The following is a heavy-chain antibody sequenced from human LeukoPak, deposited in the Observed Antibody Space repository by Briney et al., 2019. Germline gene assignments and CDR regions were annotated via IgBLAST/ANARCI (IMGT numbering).Heavy chain of an antibody. D-gene: IGHD4-17*01. V-gene: IGHV4-59*01. J-gene: IGHJ3*02. Sequence: SETLSLTCTVSGGSLSSYYWSWIRQPPGKGLEGIGYIYYSGSTNYDPSLKSRVTISVDTSKNQFSLELSSVTAADTAVYYCARDHTDARGDYSAFDIWGQGTMVTVSS. CDR2: IYYSGST. CDR3: ARDHTDARGDYSAFDI. CDR1: GGSLSSYY.